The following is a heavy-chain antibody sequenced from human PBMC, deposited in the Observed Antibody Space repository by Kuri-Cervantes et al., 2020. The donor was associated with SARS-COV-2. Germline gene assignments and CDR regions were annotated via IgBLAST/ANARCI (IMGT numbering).Heavy chain of an antibody. CDR2: ISYDGSNK. V-gene: IGHV3-30-3*01. D-gene: IGHD4-17*01. Sequence: LSLTCSASEFTFSSYAMHWVRQAPGKGLEWVAVISYDGSNKYYADSVKGRFTISRDSSKDTLYLQMNSLRAEDTAIYYCAKDQGSDYGDQLDFWGQGTLVTVSS. J-gene: IGHJ4*02. CDR3: AKDQGSDYGDQLDF. CDR1: EFTFSSYA.